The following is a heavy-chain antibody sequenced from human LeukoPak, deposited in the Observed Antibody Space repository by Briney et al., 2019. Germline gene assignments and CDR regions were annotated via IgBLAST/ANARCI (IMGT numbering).Heavy chain of an antibody. CDR1: GFTFSSYW. D-gene: IGHD6-6*01. CDR3: ARGQAAPYYYYGMDV. CDR2: IKQDGSEK. J-gene: IGHJ6*02. V-gene: IGHV3-7*01. Sequence: GGSLRLSCAASGFTFSSYWMSWVRQAPGKGLEWVANIKQDGSEKYYVDSVKGRFTISRDNAKNSLYLQMNSLRAEDTAEYYCARGQAAPYYYYGMDVWGQGTTVTVSS.